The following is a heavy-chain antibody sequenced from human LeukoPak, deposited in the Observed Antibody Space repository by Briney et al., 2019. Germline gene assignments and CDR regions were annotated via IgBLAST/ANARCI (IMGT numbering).Heavy chain of an antibody. CDR2: FDPEDGET. J-gene: IGHJ4*02. CDR1: GYTLTELS. Sequence: ASVKVSCKVSGYTLTELSMHWVRQAPGKGVEWMGGFDPEDGETIYAQKFQGRVTMTEDTSTDTAYMELSSLRSEDTAVYYCATAPQRYSSGWYGDYWGQGTLVTVSS. V-gene: IGHV1-24*01. D-gene: IGHD6-19*01. CDR3: ATAPQRYSSGWYGDY.